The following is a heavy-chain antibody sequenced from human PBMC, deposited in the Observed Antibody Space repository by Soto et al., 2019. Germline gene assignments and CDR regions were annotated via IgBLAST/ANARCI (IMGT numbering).Heavy chain of an antibody. CDR2: ISAYNGNT. J-gene: IGHJ5*02. CDR1: GYTFTSYG. CDR3: AYKYSSGWCFDP. Sequence: ASVKVSCKASGYTFTSYGISWVRQAPGQGLEWMGWISAYNGNTNYAQKLQGRVTMTTDTSTSTAYMELRSLRSDDTAVYYCAYKYSSGWCFDPWGQGTLVTVSS. D-gene: IGHD6-19*01. V-gene: IGHV1-18*01.